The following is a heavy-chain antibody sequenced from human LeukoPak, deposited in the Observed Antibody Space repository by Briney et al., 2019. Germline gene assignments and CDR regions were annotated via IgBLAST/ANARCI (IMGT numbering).Heavy chain of an antibody. Sequence: SETLSLTCTVSGGSISSGSYYWSWIRQSAEKGLEWIGRINSSGNTNYNPSLKSRVTISVDTSKNQFSLKLSSVTAADTAVYYCARESGSYGSGSYFDYWGQGTLVTVSS. J-gene: IGHJ4*02. CDR2: INSSGNT. CDR3: ARESGSYGSGSYFDY. D-gene: IGHD3-10*01. CDR1: GGSISSGSYY. V-gene: IGHV4-61*02.